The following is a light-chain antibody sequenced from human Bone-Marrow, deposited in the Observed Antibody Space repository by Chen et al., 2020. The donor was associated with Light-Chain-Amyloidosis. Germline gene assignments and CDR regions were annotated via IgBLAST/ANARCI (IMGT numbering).Light chain of an antibody. Sequence: SYVLTQPSSVSVAPGQTATIDCGGNNIGSTSVHWYQQTPGQAPLLVVDDDSDRPSGIPERLSGSNSGNTATLTISRVEAGDEADYYCHVWDRSSDRPVFGGGTRLTVL. CDR2: DDS. CDR3: HVWDRSSDRPV. J-gene: IGLJ3*02. V-gene: IGLV3-21*02. CDR1: NIGSTS.